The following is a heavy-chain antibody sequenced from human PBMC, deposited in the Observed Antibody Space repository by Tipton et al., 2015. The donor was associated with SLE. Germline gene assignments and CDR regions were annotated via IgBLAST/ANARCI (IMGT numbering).Heavy chain of an antibody. D-gene: IGHD6-19*01. Sequence: GLVKPSETLSLTCTVSGGSIRSYYWTWIRQPPGKRLEWIAYIYHSGITNYNPSLKSRVTISVDTSKNQFSLKLSSVTAADTAVYYCARGLGAYSSGWRYYYYYRDVWGKWTTVTVSS. J-gene: IGHJ6*03. CDR2: IYHSGIT. CDR1: GGSIRSYY. CDR3: ARGLGAYSSGWRYYYYYRDV. V-gene: IGHV4-59*12.